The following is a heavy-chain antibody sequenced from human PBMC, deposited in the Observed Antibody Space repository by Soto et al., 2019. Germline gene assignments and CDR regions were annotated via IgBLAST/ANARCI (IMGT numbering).Heavy chain of an antibody. J-gene: IGHJ6*03. CDR2: IWYDGSNK. CDR1: GFTFSSYG. D-gene: IGHD3-3*01. CDR3: ARDPKFGVVPYVYYYMDV. Sequence: GGSLRLSCAASGFTFSSYGMHWVRQAPGKGLEWVAVIWYDGSNKYYADSVKGRFTISRDNSKNTLYLQMNSLRAEDTAVYYCARDPKFGVVPYVYYYMDVWGKGTTVTVSS. V-gene: IGHV3-33*01.